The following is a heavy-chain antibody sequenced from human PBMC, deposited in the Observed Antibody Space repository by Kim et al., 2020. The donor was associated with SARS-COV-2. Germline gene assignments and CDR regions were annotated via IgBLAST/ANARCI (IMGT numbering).Heavy chain of an antibody. CDR1: GFSLTTSGVG. V-gene: IGHV2-5*02. J-gene: IGHJ4*02. Sequence: SGPTLVNPTQTITLTCTFSGFSLTTSGVGVGWIRQPPGKALEWLALIYWDDDKRYNPSLKTRLTITKNTSKNQVVLTMTNMDPVDTGTYYCAHSEGFDYWGQGTLVTVSS. CDR3: AHSEGFDY. CDR2: IYWDDDK.